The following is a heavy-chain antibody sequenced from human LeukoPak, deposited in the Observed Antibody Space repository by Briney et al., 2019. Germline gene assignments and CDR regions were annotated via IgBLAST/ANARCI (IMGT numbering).Heavy chain of an antibody. D-gene: IGHD3-16*01. CDR1: GGSFSGYY. V-gene: IGHV4-34*01. Sequence: SETLSLTCAVYGGSFSGYYWSWIRQPPGKGLEWIGEINHSGSTNYNPSLKSRVTISVDTSKNQFSLKLSSVTAADTAVYYCARHGGWAPDYWGQGTLVTVSS. CDR3: ARHGGWAPDY. CDR2: INHSGST. J-gene: IGHJ4*02.